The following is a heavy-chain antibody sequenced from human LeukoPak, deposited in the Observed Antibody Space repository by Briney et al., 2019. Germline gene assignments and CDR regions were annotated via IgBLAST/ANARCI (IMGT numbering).Heavy chain of an antibody. CDR3: ARADSATVTPFFVDFDSIRD. CDR1: GYTFTSYD. J-gene: IGHJ4*02. V-gene: IGHV1-8*01. CDR2: MNPNSGNT. Sequence: GASVKVSCKASGYTFTSYDINWVRQATGQGLEWMGWMNPNSGNTGYAQKFQGRVTMTRNTSISTAYMELSSLRSEDTAVYYCARADSATVTPFFVDFDSIRDWGQGTLVTVSS. D-gene: IGHD4-17*01.